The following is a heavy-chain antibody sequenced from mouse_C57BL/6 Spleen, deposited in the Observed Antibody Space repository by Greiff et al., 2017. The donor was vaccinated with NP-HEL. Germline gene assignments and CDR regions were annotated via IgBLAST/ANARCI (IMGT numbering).Heavy chain of an antibody. Sequence: QVQLQQSGAELVKPGASVKLSCKASGYTFTSYWMQWVKQRPGQGLEWIGEIDPSDSYTNYNQKFKGKATLTVDTSSSTAYMQFSSLTSEDSAVYYCARAYGSSYPYAMDYWGQGTSVTVSS. V-gene: IGHV1-50*01. D-gene: IGHD1-1*01. CDR1: GYTFTSYW. CDR3: ARAYGSSYPYAMDY. CDR2: IDPSDSYT. J-gene: IGHJ4*01.